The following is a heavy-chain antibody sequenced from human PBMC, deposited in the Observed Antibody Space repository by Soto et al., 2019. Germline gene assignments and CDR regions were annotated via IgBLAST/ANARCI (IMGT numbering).Heavy chain of an antibody. CDR1: GYSFAGYW. Sequence: GESMKISCNGSGYSFAGYWITWVRQKPGKGLEWMGRIDPSDSQTYYSPSFRGHVTISVTKSITTVFLQWSSLRASDTAMYYCARQIYDSDTGPNFQYYFDSWGQGTPVTVSS. V-gene: IGHV5-10-1*01. D-gene: IGHD3-22*01. CDR3: ARQIYDSDTGPNFQYYFDS. J-gene: IGHJ4*02. CDR2: IDPSDSQT.